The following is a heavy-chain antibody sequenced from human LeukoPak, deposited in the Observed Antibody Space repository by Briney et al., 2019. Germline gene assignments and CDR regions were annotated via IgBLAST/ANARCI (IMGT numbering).Heavy chain of an antibody. J-gene: IGHJ4*02. CDR2: MSSSSSYI. CDR3: ARDSYGGYSYDY. V-gene: IGHV3-21*01. D-gene: IGHD5-12*01. CDR1: GFTFTTYG. Sequence: GGSLRLSCAASGFTFTTYGMNWVRQAPGKGLEWVSSMSSSSSYIYYADSMKGRFTISRDNAKNSLYLQMNSLRAEDTAVYYCARDSYGGYSYDYWGQGTLVTVSS.